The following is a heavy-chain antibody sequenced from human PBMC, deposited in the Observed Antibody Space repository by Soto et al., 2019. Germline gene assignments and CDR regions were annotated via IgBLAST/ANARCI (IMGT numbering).Heavy chain of an antibody. V-gene: IGHV1-18*01. CDR2: ISAYNGNT. CDR1: GYTFTSYG. J-gene: IGHJ4*02. CDR3: ARDQAVATRGGDCAY. D-gene: IGHD5-12*01. Sequence: QVQLVQSGAEVKKPGASVKVSCKASGYTFTSYGISWVRQAPGQGLEWMGWISAYNGNTNYAQKLQGRVTMTTDTSTSTAYMELRSLRSVDTAVYYCARDQAVATRGGDCAYWGQGTLVTVSS.